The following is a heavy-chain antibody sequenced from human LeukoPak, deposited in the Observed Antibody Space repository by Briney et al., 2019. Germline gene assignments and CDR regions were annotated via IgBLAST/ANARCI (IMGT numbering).Heavy chain of an antibody. V-gene: IGHV5-51*01. J-gene: IGHJ6*03. Sequence: GESLKISCKGSGYSFTSYWIGWVRQMPGKGLEWVGITYPGDSDTRYSPSFQGQVTISADKSISTAYLQWSSLKASDTAMYYCARHETYYYGSGSYLSYYYYYMDVWGKGTTVTVSS. CDR2: TYPGDSDT. CDR1: GYSFTSYW. D-gene: IGHD3-10*01. CDR3: ARHETYYYGSGSYLSYYYYYMDV.